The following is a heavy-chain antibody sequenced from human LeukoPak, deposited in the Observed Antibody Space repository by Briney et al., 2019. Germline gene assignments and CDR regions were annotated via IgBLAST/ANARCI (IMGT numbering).Heavy chain of an antibody. D-gene: IGHD3-22*01. CDR2: ISAYNGNT. V-gene: IGHV1-18*01. CDR3: AREATMIASPNWFDP. CDR1: GYTFTSYG. J-gene: IGHJ5*02. Sequence: GASVKISCKASGYTFTSYGISWVRQAPGQGLEWMGLISAYNGNTNYAQKLQGRVTMTTDTSTSTAYMELRSLRSDDTAVYYCAREATMIASPNWFDPWGQGTLVTVSS.